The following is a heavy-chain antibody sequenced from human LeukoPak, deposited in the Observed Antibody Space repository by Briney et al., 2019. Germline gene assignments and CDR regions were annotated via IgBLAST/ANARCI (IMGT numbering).Heavy chain of an antibody. CDR2: IYSPGT. V-gene: IGHV4-61*02. Sequence: PSQTLSLTCTVSAGSINSGDYYWSWIRQPAGKGLEWIGRIYSPGTNYNYNPSVKSRVTISIDTSKNQFSQKLTSVTAADTAVYYCARGIGTSYDSSRDAFDIWGQGTMVTVSS. J-gene: IGHJ3*02. D-gene: IGHD3-22*01. CDR1: AGSINSGDYY. CDR3: ARGIGTSYDSSRDAFDI.